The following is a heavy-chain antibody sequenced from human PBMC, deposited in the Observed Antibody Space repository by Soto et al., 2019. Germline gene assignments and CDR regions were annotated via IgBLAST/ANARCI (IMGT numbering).Heavy chain of an antibody. CDR3: AKNYGEGTVNWFDP. CDR2: IYYSGRP. J-gene: IGHJ5*02. V-gene: IGHV4-39*01. D-gene: IGHD4-17*01. CDR1: GGSISSSSYY. Sequence: TSENLSLTCTVSGGSISSSSYYWGWVRQPSGKGLEWIGSIYYSGRPYYNPSLQSRVTISVDTSKNQFSLKLSSVTAADTAVYYCAKNYGEGTVNWFDPWGQGTLVTVSS.